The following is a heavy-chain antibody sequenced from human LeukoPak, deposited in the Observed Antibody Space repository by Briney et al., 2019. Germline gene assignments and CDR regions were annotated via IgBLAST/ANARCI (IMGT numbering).Heavy chain of an antibody. D-gene: IGHD3-16*01. V-gene: IGHV3-7*03. Sequence: GGSLTLSCVASGYIFSDSTMSWVRQAAGKGLEWVAKMKEDGSDENYVDSVKGRFTISRDNARNSLHLQMKSLRAEDTAVYFCARGGAGGGYFPTWGQGILVIVTS. CDR2: MKEDGSDE. CDR3: ARGGAGGGYFPT. CDR1: GYIFSDST. J-gene: IGHJ1*01.